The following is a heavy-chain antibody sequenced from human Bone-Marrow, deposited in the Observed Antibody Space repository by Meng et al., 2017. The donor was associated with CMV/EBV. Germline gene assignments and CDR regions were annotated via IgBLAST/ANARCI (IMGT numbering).Heavy chain of an antibody. D-gene: IGHD6-13*01. CDR3: ARTPGYSSSWYYDY. J-gene: IGHJ4*02. V-gene: IGHV4-61*01. CDR2: IYHSGST. CDR1: GGSVSSGSYY. Sequence: SETLSLTCTVSGGSVSSGSYYWSWIRQPPGKGLEWIGYIYHSGSTNYNPSLKSRVTISVDTSKNQFSLKLSSVTAADTAVYYCARTPGYSSSWYYDYWGQGTLVTVSS.